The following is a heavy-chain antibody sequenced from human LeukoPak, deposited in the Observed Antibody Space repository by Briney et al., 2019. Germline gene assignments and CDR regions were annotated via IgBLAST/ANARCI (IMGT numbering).Heavy chain of an antibody. CDR2: IYSGGSS. J-gene: IGHJ4*02. CDR1: GFTVSSNY. Sequence: GGSLRLPCAASGFTVSSNYMSWVRQAPGKGLEWVSVIYSGGSSYYADSVKGRFTLSRDNSKNTLYLQMNSLRAEDTAVYYCARGGRSSGGYLYNFDYWGQGTLVTVSS. V-gene: IGHV3-53*01. CDR3: ARGGRSSGGYLYNFDY. D-gene: IGHD1-26*01.